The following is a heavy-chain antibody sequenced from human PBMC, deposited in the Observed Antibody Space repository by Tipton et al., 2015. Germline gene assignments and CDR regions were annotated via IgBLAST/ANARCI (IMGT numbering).Heavy chain of an antibody. V-gene: IGHV4-39*01. CDR2: IYYSGNT. D-gene: IGHD6-19*01. CDR1: GDSISSNGFY. CDR3: ARTQGGVAVAGAGKYYFDY. J-gene: IGHJ4*02. Sequence: TLSLTCTVSGDSISSNGFYWGWIRQPPGKGLESIGSIYYSGNTYYNPSLKSRVTVSVDTSKNQFSLKLSSVTAADTAVYYCARTQGGVAVAGAGKYYFDYWGQGTLVTVSS.